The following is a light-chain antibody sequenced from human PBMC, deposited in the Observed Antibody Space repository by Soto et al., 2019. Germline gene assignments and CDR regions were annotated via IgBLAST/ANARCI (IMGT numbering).Light chain of an antibody. CDR2: EIS. CDR3: MQATDFPRT. CDR1: QSLVHFSGNTF. Sequence: EIVMTQTPLSSPVTLGQPASISCRSSQSLVHFSGNTFLSWLHQRPRQPPRLLIYEISKRFSGVPDRFSGSGSGTDFTLKISRVEPEDIGVYYCMQATDFPRTFGQGTRVEIK. V-gene: IGKV2-24*01. J-gene: IGKJ1*01.